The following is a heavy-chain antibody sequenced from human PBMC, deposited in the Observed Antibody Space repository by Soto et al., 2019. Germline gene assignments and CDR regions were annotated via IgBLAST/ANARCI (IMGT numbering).Heavy chain of an antibody. Sequence: QVQLVQSGAEVKKPGASVKVSCKASGYTFTRYAITWVRQAPGQGLEWMGWIGAYNGNTNYAQKLQGRVTMTTDTSTNTAYMELRSLRSDETAVYYCASRFAELDYWGQGTLVTVSS. D-gene: IGHD3-3*01. CDR3: ASRFAELDY. J-gene: IGHJ4*02. CDR2: IGAYNGNT. V-gene: IGHV1-18*01. CDR1: GYTFTRYA.